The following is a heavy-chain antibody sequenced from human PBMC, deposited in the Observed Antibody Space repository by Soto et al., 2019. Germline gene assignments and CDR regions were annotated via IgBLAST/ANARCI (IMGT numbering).Heavy chain of an antibody. J-gene: IGHJ3*02. D-gene: IGHD3-9*01. CDR3: ATLRYFDWLLSRGRNDAFDI. Sequence: ASVKVSCKASGYTFTSYAMHWVRQAPGRGLEWMGGFAPEDGETIYAQKFQGRVTMTEDTSTDTAYMELSSLRSEDTAVYYCATLRYFDWLLSRGRNDAFDIWGQGTMVTVSS. CDR1: GYTFTSYA. CDR2: FAPEDGET. V-gene: IGHV1-24*01.